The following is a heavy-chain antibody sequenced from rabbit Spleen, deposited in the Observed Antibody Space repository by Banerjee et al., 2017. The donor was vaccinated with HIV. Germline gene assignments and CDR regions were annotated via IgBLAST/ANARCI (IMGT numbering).Heavy chain of an antibody. CDR1: GLSFSNSYY. CDR3: ARDLVGVIGWNFYL. Sequence: QEQLEESGGDLVKPGASLTLTCTASGLSFSNSYYLCWVRQAPGKGLEWIGCIYADIPTTYYAPWAKGRATISRTSSTTVTLRMTSLTATDTATYFCARDLVGVIGWNFYLWGPGTLVTVS. D-gene: IGHD1-1*01. J-gene: IGHJ4*01. V-gene: IGHV1S45*01. CDR2: IYADIPTT.